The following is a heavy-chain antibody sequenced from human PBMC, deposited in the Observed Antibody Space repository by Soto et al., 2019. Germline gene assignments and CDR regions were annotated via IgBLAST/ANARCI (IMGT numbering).Heavy chain of an antibody. CDR3: ARDRGGYDRLYYYHGMDV. D-gene: IGHD5-12*01. CDR1: GFTFSDYY. Sequence: QGQLVESGGGVVQPGRSLRLSCAASGFTFSDYYMSWIRQAPGKGLEYISYISSSSGSTNYADSVKGRFTISRDNAKNSLYLQMSSLRAEDTAVYYCARDRGGYDRLYYYHGMDVWGQGTTVTVSS. V-gene: IGHV3-11*06. J-gene: IGHJ6*02. CDR2: ISSSSGST.